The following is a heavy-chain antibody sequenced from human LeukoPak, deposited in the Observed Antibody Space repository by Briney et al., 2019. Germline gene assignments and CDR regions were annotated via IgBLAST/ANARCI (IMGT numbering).Heavy chain of an antibody. V-gene: IGHV3-21*01. CDR3: ARDPYSGSYGDSYYYYMDV. CDR2: ITSTGTYT. D-gene: IGHD1-26*01. CDR1: GFTFSSYN. Sequence: GGSLRLSCAASGFTFSSYNMNWVRQAPGKGLEWVSSITSTGTYTFYADSVKGRFTISRDNSKNSLYLQMISLRAEDTAIYYCARDPYSGSYGDSYYYYMDVWGKGTTVTISS. J-gene: IGHJ6*03.